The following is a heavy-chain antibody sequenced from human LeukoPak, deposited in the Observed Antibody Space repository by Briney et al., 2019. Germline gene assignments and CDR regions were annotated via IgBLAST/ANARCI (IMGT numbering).Heavy chain of an antibody. Sequence: GGSLRLSCAASGFTVSSNYMSWVRQAPGKGLEWVSVIYSGGSTYYADSVKGRFTISRDNSKNTLYLQMNGLRAEDTAVYYCARGSVAGPGAYWGQGTLVTVSS. D-gene: IGHD6-19*01. CDR3: ARGSVAGPGAY. CDR1: GFTVSSNY. CDR2: IYSGGST. V-gene: IGHV3-66*01. J-gene: IGHJ4*02.